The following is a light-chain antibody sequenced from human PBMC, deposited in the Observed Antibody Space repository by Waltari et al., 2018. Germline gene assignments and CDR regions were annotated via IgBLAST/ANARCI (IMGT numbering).Light chain of an antibody. CDR2: GKN. Sequence: SSELTQDPAVSVALGQPVRITCQGNILRVYYPTWSQQKPEQAPHLVTYGKNNRPPGIPDRFSASTSRNTASLTITGAQAEDEAHYSCSSRDSSGDVVFGGGTKLTVL. CDR1: ILRVYY. J-gene: IGLJ2*01. V-gene: IGLV3-19*01. CDR3: SSRDSSGDVV.